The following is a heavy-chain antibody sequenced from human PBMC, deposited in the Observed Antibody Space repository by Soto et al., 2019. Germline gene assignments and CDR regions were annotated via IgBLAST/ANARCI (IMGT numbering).Heavy chain of an antibody. CDR1: GGSGRGRGYY. CDR3: ARGYGRNFDY. V-gene: IGHV4-61*08. D-gene: IGHD5-18*01. Sequence: LETLCVRSSVVGGSGRGRGYYWIMIRQPPGKGLEWIGYIHDSGSTHYNPSLKSRVTISLDTSKNQFSLKLSSVTAADTAVYYCARGYGRNFDYWGQGTLVTVSS. J-gene: IGHJ4*02. CDR2: IHDSGST.